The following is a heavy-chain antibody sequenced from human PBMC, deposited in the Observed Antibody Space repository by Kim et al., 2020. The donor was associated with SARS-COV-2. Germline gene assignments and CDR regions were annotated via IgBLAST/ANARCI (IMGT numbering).Heavy chain of an antibody. Sequence: SETLSLTCTVSGGSITNGDYYWSWLRQNPGKGLEWIGIVYYSGSSYFNPSLKSRATISVDRPKNQFSLKLTSMTVADTAMYYCARLKARDCDERTCTSRVSIFDPWGPGTPVIVSS. J-gene: IGHJ5*02. CDR2: VYYSGSS. CDR3: ARLKARDCDERTCTSRVSIFDP. CDR1: GGSITNGDYY. D-gene: IGHD2-21*01. V-gene: IGHV4-31*03.